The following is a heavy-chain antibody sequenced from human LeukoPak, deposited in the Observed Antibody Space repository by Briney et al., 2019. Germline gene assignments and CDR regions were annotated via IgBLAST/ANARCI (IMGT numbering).Heavy chain of an antibody. CDR1: GYTFTDYY. D-gene: IGHD3-10*01. CDR3: ARVYGDHYGSGVIDY. V-gene: IGHV1-2*02. CDR2: INPNGGGT. J-gene: IGHJ4*02. Sequence: GASVKVSCKASGYTFTDYYMHWVRQAPGQGLEWMGWINPNGGGTNYAQRFQGRVTMTRDTSISTAYMELSRLRSDDTAVYYCARVYGDHYGSGVIDYWGQGTLVTVSS.